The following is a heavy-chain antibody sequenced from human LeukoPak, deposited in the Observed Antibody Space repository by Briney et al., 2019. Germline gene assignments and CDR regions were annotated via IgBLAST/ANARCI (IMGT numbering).Heavy chain of an antibody. D-gene: IGHD5-18*01. CDR1: GFTFSSFN. CDR3: ARRTHRIQLWEYYFDY. J-gene: IGHJ4*02. V-gene: IGHV3-21*04. Sequence: GGSLRLSCAASGFTFSSFNMNWVRQAPGKGLEWVSSISSTSSLIWYADSLKGRFTISRDNAKNSLYLQMNSLRAEDTAVYYCARRTHRIQLWEYYFDYWGQGTLVTVSS. CDR2: ISSTSSLI.